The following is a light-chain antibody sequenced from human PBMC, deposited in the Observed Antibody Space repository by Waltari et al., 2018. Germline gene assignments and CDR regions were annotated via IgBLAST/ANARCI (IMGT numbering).Light chain of an antibody. CDR3: CSYAGSYTYV. V-gene: IGLV2-11*01. CDR2: DVN. CDR1: SSDIGAYDY. Sequence: QSALTQPRSVSGSPGQSVTISCTGTSSDIGAYDYVSWYQQHPGKPPKRIIYDVNDRPSGVPDRFSGSKSGNTASLTISGLQAEDDADYYCCSYAGSYTYVFGTGTKVTVL. J-gene: IGLJ1*01.